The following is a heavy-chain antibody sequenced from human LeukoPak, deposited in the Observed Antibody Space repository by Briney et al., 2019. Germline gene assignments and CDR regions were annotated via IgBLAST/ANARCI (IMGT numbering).Heavy chain of an antibody. CDR3: AKDRGRTWVQVAN. Sequence: GGSLRLSCIGTGFSFSSDAMGWVRQAPGKGLEWVSGISGSGGRTYYADSVKGRFTISRDDSKNTLYLQMNSLRVEDTAVYYCAKDRGRTWVQVANWGQGTLVTVSS. J-gene: IGHJ4*02. V-gene: IGHV3-23*01. CDR1: GFSFSSDA. CDR2: ISGSGGRT. D-gene: IGHD2-15*01.